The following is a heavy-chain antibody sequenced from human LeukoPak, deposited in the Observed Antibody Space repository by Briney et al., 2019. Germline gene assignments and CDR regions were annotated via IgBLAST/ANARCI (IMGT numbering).Heavy chain of an antibody. V-gene: IGHV3-64*01. D-gene: IGHD4-17*01. CDR1: GFTFSSYA. CDR2: ISSNGGST. J-gene: IGHJ4*02. Sequence: PGGSLRLSCAASGFTFSSYAMHWVRQAPGKGLEYVSAISSNGGSTYYANSVKGRFTISRDNSKNTLYLQMGSLRAEDMAVYYCARSRTTTVTPFDYWGQGTLVTVSS. CDR3: ARSRTTTVTPFDY.